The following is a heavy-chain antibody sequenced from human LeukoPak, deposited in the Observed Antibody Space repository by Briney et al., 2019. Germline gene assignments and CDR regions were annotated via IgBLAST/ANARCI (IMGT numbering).Heavy chain of an antibody. CDR1: GGSISSSNL. Sequence: PSETLSLTCAVFGGSISSSNLWSWVRQPPGKGLEWIGEVSHRGDTNYNPSLKSRVTISIDKSKNQFSLRLTSVTAADTAVYYCARRRGLWFGVLSYGMDVWGQGTTVTVSS. J-gene: IGHJ6*02. V-gene: IGHV4/OR15-8*02. CDR2: VSHRGDT. D-gene: IGHD3-10*01. CDR3: ARRRGLWFGVLSYGMDV.